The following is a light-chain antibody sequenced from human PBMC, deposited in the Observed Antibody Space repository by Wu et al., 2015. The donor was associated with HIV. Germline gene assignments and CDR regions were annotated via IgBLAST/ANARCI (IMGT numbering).Light chain of an antibody. Sequence: IGDRVTITCRTSQGISNYLAWYQQKPGKVPTVLIYSASTLQSGVPSRFSGSGYGTDFTLTISSLQPEDVATYYCQKYNVAPWTFGQGTKVEIK. CDR3: QKYNVAPWT. CDR1: QGISNY. V-gene: IGKV1-27*01. CDR2: SAS. J-gene: IGKJ1*01.